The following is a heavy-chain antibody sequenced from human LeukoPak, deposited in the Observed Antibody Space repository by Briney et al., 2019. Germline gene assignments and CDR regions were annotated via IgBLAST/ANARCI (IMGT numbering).Heavy chain of an antibody. J-gene: IGHJ4*02. Sequence: PGGSLRLSCAASGFTFSKYGMHWVRQAPGKGLQWVAFIRYDGSNKYSADSVKGRFTISRDNSKNTLYLQMNSLRAEDTAVYYCARTPGIAVAGTGYFDYWGQGTLVTVSS. CDR1: GFTFSKYG. CDR2: IRYDGSNK. CDR3: ARTPGIAVAGTGYFDY. V-gene: IGHV3-30*02. D-gene: IGHD6-19*01.